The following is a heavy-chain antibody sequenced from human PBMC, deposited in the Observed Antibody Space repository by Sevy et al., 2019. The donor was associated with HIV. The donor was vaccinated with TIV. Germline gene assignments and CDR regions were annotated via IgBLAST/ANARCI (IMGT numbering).Heavy chain of an antibody. CDR1: GESFSGYY. CDR2: ITHSGST. D-gene: IGHD3-16*01. J-gene: IGHJ4*02. CDR3: ARALGAHFDY. Sequence: SETLSLTCAVYGESFSGYYWSWLRQAPGKGLEWIGEITHSGSTNYNPSRKSRLTMSVDTSKNQFSLKLMSVTAADTAVYYCARALGAHFDYWGQGNLVTVSS. V-gene: IGHV4-34*01.